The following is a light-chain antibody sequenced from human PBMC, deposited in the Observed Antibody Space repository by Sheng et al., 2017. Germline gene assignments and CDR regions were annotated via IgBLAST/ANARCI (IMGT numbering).Light chain of an antibody. CDR3: CSYAGSSTWV. CDR1: SSDVGNFNL. Sequence: QSALTQSAAVSESPGQSITISCNGTSSDVGNFNLVSWYQQHPGKAPKLMIYDVTKRPSGVSNRFSGSKSGNTASLTISGLQAEDEADYYCCSYAGSSTWVFGGVTKVTVL. CDR2: DVT. V-gene: IGLV2-23*02. J-gene: IGLJ3*02.